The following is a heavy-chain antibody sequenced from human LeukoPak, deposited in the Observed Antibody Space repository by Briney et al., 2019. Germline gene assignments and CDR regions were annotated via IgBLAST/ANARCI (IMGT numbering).Heavy chain of an antibody. Sequence: SETLSLTCAVYGGSFSGYYWSWIRQPPGKGLEWIGEINHSGSTNYNPSLKSRVTISVDTSKNQFSLKLSSVTAADTAVYYCARDPLGYYDSSGYYQGSAFDIWGQGTMVTVSS. J-gene: IGHJ3*02. CDR1: GGSFSGYY. CDR3: ARDPLGYYDSSGYYQGSAFDI. V-gene: IGHV4-34*01. CDR2: INHSGST. D-gene: IGHD3-22*01.